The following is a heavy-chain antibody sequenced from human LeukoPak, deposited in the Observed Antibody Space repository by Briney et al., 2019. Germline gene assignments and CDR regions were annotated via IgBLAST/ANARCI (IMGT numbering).Heavy chain of an antibody. D-gene: IGHD5-12*01. CDR1: GGSISRVGYS. CDR2: IYHSEST. Sequence: SETLSLTCAVSGGSISRVGYSWSWIRQPPGKGLEWIWYIYHSESTYYKASLKSRLTITVDRSKHQFSLKLSSVTAAETAVYYCARDLGGYDWGYWGQGTLVTVSS. CDR3: ARDLGGYDWGY. J-gene: IGHJ4*02. V-gene: IGHV4-30-2*01.